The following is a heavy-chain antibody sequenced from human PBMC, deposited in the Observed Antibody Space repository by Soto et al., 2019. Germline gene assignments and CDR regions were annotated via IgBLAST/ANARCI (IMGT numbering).Heavy chain of an antibody. CDR3: ARESSTGSSYDAFDI. V-gene: IGHV1-69*04. D-gene: IGHD2-2*01. CDR1: GGTFSSYT. J-gene: IGHJ3*02. CDR2: IIPILGIA. Sequence: ASVKVSCKASGGTFSSYTISWVRQAPGQGLEWMGRIIPILGIANYAQKFQGRVTITADKSTSTAYMELSSLRSEETAVYYCARESSTGSSYDAFDIWGQGTMVTVSS.